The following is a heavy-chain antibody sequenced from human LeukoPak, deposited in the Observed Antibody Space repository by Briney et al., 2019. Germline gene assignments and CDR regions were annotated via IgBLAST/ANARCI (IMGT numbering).Heavy chain of an antibody. CDR1: GFTFSSYA. V-gene: IGHV3-30*04. CDR2: ISYDGSNK. CDR3: ARRGYSYGTFDY. Sequence: GGSLRLSCAASGFTFSSYAMHWVRQAPGKGLEWVAVISYDGSNKYYADSVKGRFTISRDNSKNTLYLQMNSLRAEDTAVYYCARRGYSYGTFDYWGQGTLVTVSS. D-gene: IGHD5-18*01. J-gene: IGHJ4*02.